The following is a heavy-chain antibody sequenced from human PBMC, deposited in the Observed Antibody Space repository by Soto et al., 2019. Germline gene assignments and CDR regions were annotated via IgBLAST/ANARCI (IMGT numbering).Heavy chain of an antibody. CDR2: IITANGNT. CDR1: GYTFTGYS. D-gene: IGHD2-8*01. V-gene: IGHV1-3*04. J-gene: IGHJ4*02. CDR3: ARARWMYSADY. Sequence: QVQLVQSGAEVKKPGASVKVSCKASGYTFTGYSMHWLRQAPGQRLEWMGWIITANGNTKYSQKFQGRVTITRDTAASTAYMELNTLRSEDTAVYYCARARWMYSADYWGQGTLVTVSS.